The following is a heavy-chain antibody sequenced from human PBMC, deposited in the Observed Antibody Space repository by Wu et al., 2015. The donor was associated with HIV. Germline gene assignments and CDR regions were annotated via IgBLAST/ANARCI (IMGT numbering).Heavy chain of an antibody. J-gene: IGHJ4*01. CDR1: GGTFSSFS. Sequence: VQLVQSGAEVKKPGSSVRLSCKASGGTFSSFSINWVRLAPGQGLEWTGGIIPLFGTATYAPRFQGRATITSDESTSTAYMEVTGLTYEDTAIYYCARGFSSTWYDYFD. CDR2: IIPLFGTA. CDR3: ARGFSSTWYDYFD. D-gene: IGHD6-13*01. V-gene: IGHV1-69*05.